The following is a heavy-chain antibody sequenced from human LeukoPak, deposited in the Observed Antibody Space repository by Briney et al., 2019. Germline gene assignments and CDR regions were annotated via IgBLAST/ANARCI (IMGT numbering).Heavy chain of an antibody. CDR3: AFCLLPGYYNPAYDP. CDR2: ISGSGGST. D-gene: IGHD3-9*01. Sequence: SGGSLRLSCAASGFTFRNYAMSWVRQALGKGLEWVSTISGSGGSTYYADSVKGRFTISRDNSKNTLYLQMNSLRAEDTAVYYCAFCLLPGYYNPAYDPWGQGTLVTVSS. CDR1: GFTFRNYA. J-gene: IGHJ5*02. V-gene: IGHV3-23*01.